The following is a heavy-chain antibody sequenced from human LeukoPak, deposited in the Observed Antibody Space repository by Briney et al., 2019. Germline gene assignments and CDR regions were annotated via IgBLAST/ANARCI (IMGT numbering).Heavy chain of an antibody. CDR2: IKQDGSEK. V-gene: IGHV3-7*01. Sequence: GGSLRLSCAASGFTFSNFGMNWVRQAPGKGLEWVANIKQDGSEKYYVDSVKGRFTISRDNAENSLYLQMNSLRAEDTAVYYCTSSDYWGQGTLVTVSS. CDR3: TSSDY. J-gene: IGHJ4*02. CDR1: GFTFSNFG.